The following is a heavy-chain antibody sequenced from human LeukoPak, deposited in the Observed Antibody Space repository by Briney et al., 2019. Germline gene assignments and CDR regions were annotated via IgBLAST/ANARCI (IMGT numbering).Heavy chain of an antibody. CDR3: ARGYVDYGDNWFDP. V-gene: IGHV1-8*01. CDR2: MNPNSGNT. J-gene: IGHJ5*02. Sequence: ASVKVSCKASGYTFTSYDINWVRQATGQGLEWMGWMNPNSGNTGYAQKFQGRVTITTDESTSTAYMELSSLRSEDTAVYYCARGYVDYGDNWFDPWGQGTLVTVSS. CDR1: GYTFTSYD. D-gene: IGHD4-17*01.